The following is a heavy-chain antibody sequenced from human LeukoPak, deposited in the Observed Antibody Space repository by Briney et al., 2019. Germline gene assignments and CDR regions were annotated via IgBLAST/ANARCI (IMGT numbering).Heavy chain of an antibody. V-gene: IGHV4-39*01. CDR2: IYYSGST. Sequence: PSETLSLTRTVSGGPISGSSYYWGWIRQPPGKGLEWIGSIYYSGSTNYNPSLKSRVTISVDTSKTQVSLKRRSVTAADMAVYYCARHGQQWLRLPFDYWGQGTLVTVSS. CDR3: ARHGQQWLRLPFDY. J-gene: IGHJ4*02. D-gene: IGHD6-19*01. CDR1: GGPISGSSYY.